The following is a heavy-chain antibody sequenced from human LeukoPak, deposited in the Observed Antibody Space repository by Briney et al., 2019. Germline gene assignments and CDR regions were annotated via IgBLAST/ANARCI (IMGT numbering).Heavy chain of an antibody. CDR1: GLTFSPYG. CDR2: LSYDGTNK. V-gene: IGHV3-30*03. Sequence: GGSLRPSCAASGLTFSPYGMHWVRQAPGKGLEWVAVLSYDGTNKFYADSVKGRFTISRDNSKNTLFLQMNSLRAEDTAMYYCVYGSARDYWGQGTLVTVSS. D-gene: IGHD3-10*01. CDR3: VYGSARDY. J-gene: IGHJ4*02.